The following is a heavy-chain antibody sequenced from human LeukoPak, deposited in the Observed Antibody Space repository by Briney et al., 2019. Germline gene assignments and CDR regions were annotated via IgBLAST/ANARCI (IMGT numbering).Heavy chain of an antibody. D-gene: IGHD3-10*01. V-gene: IGHV4-59*01. CDR3: ACHYYGSGSYYNPPDY. Sequence: SETLSLTCTVSGGSISSYYWSWLRQPPGKGLEWFGYIYYSGSTNYNPSLKSRVTISVDTSKNQFSLKLSSVTAADTAVYYCACHYYGSGSYYNPPDYWGQGTLVTVSS. CDR1: GGSISSYY. J-gene: IGHJ4*02. CDR2: IYYSGST.